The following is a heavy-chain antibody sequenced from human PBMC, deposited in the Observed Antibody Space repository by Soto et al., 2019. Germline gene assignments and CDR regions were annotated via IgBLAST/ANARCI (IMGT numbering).Heavy chain of an antibody. D-gene: IGHD3-22*01. V-gene: IGHV3-23*01. J-gene: IGHJ4*02. CDR3: AKDRPYDSSGYYYPYYFDY. CDR1: GFTFSSYA. Sequence: PGGSLRLSCAASGFTFSSYAMSWVRQAPGKGLEWVSAISGSGGSTYYADSVKGRFTISRDNSKNTLYLQMNSLRAEDTAVYYCAKDRPYDSSGYYYPYYFDYWGQGTLVNV. CDR2: ISGSGGST.